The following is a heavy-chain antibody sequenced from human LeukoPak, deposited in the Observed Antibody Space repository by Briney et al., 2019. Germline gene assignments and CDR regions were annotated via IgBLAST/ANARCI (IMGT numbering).Heavy chain of an antibody. V-gene: IGHV3-15*01. J-gene: IGHJ4*02. CDR1: GFTFSNAW. CDR3: STDRLVTTDY. CDR2: IKSKTDGGTT. Sequence: PGGSLRLSCAASGFTFSNAWMSWVRQAPGKGLEWVDRIKSKTDGGTTDYAAPVKGRFTISRDDSKNTLYLQMNSLKTEDTAVYYCSTDRLVTTDYWGQGTLVTVSS. D-gene: IGHD3-9*01.